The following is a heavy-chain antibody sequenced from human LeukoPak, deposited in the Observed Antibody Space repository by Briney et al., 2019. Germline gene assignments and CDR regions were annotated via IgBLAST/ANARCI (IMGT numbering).Heavy chain of an antibody. J-gene: IGHJ4*02. D-gene: IGHD6-19*01. CDR1: GYTLTELS. CDR2: FDPEDGET. V-gene: IGHV1-24*01. CDR3: AISQQWPLARFDY. Sequence: ASVKVSCKVSGYTLTELSMHWVRQAPGKGLEWMGGFDPEDGETIYAQKFQGRVTMTEDTSTDTAYMELRSLRSDDTAVYYCAISQQWPLARFDYWGQGTLVTVSS.